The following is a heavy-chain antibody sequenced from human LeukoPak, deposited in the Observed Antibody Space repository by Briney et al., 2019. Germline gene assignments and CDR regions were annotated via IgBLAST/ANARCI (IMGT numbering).Heavy chain of an antibody. J-gene: IGHJ3*02. D-gene: IGHD3-22*01. CDR2: IIPIFGTA. Sequence: ASVKVSCKASGYTFTSYAISWVRQAPGQGLEWMGGIIPIFGTANYAQKFQGRVTITADKSTSTAYMELSSLRSEDTAVYYCATATQSSDSAFDIWGQGTMVTVSS. CDR3: ATATQSSDSAFDI. V-gene: IGHV1-69*06. CDR1: GYTFTSYA.